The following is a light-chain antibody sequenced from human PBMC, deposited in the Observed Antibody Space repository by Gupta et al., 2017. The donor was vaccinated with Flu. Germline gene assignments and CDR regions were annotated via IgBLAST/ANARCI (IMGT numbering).Light chain of an antibody. J-gene: IGKJ1*01. CDR3: QQSDINPRT. Sequence: PSSLSASVGYIVTISFPASQSLSTYLVWYQQNPGKAPTLLIYSASSLQSGVPSMFSGSVSGTDFTLTLSSLQPEDFATYYCQQSDINPRTFGQGTKVEIK. V-gene: IGKV1-39*01. CDR1: QSLSTY. CDR2: SAS.